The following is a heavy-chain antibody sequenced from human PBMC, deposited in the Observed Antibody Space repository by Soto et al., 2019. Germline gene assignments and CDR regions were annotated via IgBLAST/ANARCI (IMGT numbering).Heavy chain of an antibody. D-gene: IGHD5-12*01. V-gene: IGHV4-34*01. Sequence: SETLSLTCAVYGGSFSGYYWSWIRQPPGKGLEWIGEINHSGSTNYNPSLKSRVTISVDTSKNQFSLKLSSVTAADTAVYYCARTLWIPFDYWGQGTLVTVSS. J-gene: IGHJ4*02. CDR1: GGSFSGYY. CDR3: ARTLWIPFDY. CDR2: INHSGST.